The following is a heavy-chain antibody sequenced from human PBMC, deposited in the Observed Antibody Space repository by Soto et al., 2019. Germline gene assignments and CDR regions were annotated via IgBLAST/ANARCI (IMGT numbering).Heavy chain of an antibody. D-gene: IGHD3-10*01. J-gene: IGHJ6*02. CDR1: GYTFTGYY. CDR3: ARDKKGLLWFGELLYYYYYGMGV. Sequence: ASVKVSCKASGYTFTGYYMHWVRQAPGQGLEWMGWINPNSGGTNYAQKFQGWVTMTRDTSISTAYMELSRLRSDDTAVYYCARDKKGLLWFGELLYYYYYGMGVWGQGTTVTVSS. CDR2: INPNSGGT. V-gene: IGHV1-2*04.